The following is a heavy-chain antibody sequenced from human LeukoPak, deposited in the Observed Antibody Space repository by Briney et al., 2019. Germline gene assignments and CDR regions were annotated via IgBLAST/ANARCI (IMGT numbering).Heavy chain of an antibody. D-gene: IGHD6-19*01. J-gene: IGHJ4*02. CDR3: ARRDRSGWYDCDY. V-gene: IGHV5-10-1*01. Sequence: GESLKISCKGSVYSFTIYWMSWVRQMPGKGLEWMGRTDPSDSYTKYSPSFQGHVTISADKSISTAYLQWSSLKASDTAMYYCARRDRSGWYDCDYWGQGTLVTVSS. CDR2: TDPSDSYT. CDR1: VYSFTIYW.